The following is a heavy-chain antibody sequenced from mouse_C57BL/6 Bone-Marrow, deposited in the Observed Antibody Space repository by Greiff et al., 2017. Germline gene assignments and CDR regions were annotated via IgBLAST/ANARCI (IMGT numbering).Heavy chain of an antibody. CDR2: IDPSDSET. CDR3: ARGWYSWFAY. D-gene: IGHD2-1*01. V-gene: IGHV1-52*01. CDR1: GYTFTSYW. Sequence: QVHVKQPGAELVRPGSSVKLSCKASGYTFTSYWMHWVKQRPIQGLEWIGNIDPSDSETHYNQKFKDKDTLTVDKSSSTAYMQLSSLTSEDSAVYYCARGWYSWFAYWGQGTLVTVSA. J-gene: IGHJ3*01.